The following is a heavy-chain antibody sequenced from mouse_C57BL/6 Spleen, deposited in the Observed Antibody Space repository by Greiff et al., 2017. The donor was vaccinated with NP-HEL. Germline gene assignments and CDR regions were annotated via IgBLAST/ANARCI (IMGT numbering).Heavy chain of an antibody. D-gene: IGHD1-1*01. V-gene: IGHV1-7*01. CDR2: INPSSGYT. CDR1: GYTFTSYW. CDR3: ASYYGSSY. J-gene: IGHJ2*01. Sequence: VQLQQSGAELAKPGASVKLSCKASGYTFTSYWMHWVKQRPGQGLEWIGYINPSSGYTKYNQKFKDKATLTADKPSSTAYMQLSSLTYEDSAVYYCASYYGSSYWGQGTTLTVSS.